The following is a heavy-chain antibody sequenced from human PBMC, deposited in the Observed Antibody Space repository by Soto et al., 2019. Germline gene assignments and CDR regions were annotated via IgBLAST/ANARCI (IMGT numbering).Heavy chain of an antibody. D-gene: IGHD3-22*01. CDR2: MNPNSGNT. V-gene: IGHV1-8*01. CDR3: ARDLTRSYDSPGY. CDR1: GYTFTSYD. Sequence: QVQLVQSGAEVKKPGASVKVSCKASGYTFTSYDINWVRQATGQGLEWMGWMNPNSGNTGYAQKFHGSVTMSRNTSAGTAHMELSSLRSEDTAVYYCARDLTRSYDSPGYWGQGTLVAVSA. J-gene: IGHJ4*02.